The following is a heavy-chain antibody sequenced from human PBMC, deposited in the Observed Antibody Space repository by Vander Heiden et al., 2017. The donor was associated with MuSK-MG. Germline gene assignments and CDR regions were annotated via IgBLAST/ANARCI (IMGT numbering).Heavy chain of an antibody. CDR1: GGSISSYY. CDR2: IYYSGST. D-gene: IGHD6-19*01. J-gene: IGHJ4*02. Sequence: QVQLQESGPGLVKPSATLSLTCTVSGGSISSYYWSWIRQPPGKGLEWIGYIYYSGSTNYNPSLKSRVTISVDTSKNQFSLKLSSVTAADTAVYYCARDGTGSGWDYFDYWGQGTLVTVSS. CDR3: ARDGTGSGWDYFDY. V-gene: IGHV4-59*01.